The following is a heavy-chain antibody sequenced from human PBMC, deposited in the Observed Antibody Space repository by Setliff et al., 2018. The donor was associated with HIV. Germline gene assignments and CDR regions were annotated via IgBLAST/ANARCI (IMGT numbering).Heavy chain of an antibody. V-gene: IGHV4-39*01. J-gene: IGHJ6*03. D-gene: IGHD5-18*01. Sequence: SETLSLTCTVSGGSISSGGYYWGWIRQSPGKGLEWVGNVHNSGGTNYNPSLKSRVSISVDTSKNQFSLNVNSVTAPDTAVYYCVRHTRDTSLAHYYYYIDVWGKGTTVTVSS. CDR1: GGSISSGGYY. CDR2: VHNSGGT. CDR3: VRHTRDTSLAHYYYYIDV.